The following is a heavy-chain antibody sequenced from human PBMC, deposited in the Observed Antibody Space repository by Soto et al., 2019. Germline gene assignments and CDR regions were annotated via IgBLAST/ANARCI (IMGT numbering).Heavy chain of an antibody. D-gene: IGHD2-2*01. Sequence: PGGSLRLSCAASGFTFSSYGMRWVRQAPGKGLEWVAVIWYDGSNKYYADSVKGRFTISRDNSKNTLYLQMNSLRAEDTAAYYCAREVVPGAFLDYWGQGTLVTVSS. V-gene: IGHV3-33*01. CDR3: AREVVPGAFLDY. CDR2: IWYDGSNK. CDR1: GFTFSSYG. J-gene: IGHJ4*02.